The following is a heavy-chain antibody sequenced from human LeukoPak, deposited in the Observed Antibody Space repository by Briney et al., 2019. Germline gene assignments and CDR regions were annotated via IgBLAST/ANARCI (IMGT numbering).Heavy chain of an antibody. CDR1: GGSINYYY. CDR3: ARECYYYDTSGDNDY. J-gene: IGHJ4*02. V-gene: IGHV4-59*01. D-gene: IGHD3-22*01. CDR2: IYYSGGT. Sequence: SETLSLTCTVSGGSINYYYWMWIRQPPGKGLEWIGYIYYSGGTHYNPSLKSRVTMLVDTSKNQFSLKLTAVTAADTAVYYCARECYYYDTSGDNDYWGQGTLVTVSS.